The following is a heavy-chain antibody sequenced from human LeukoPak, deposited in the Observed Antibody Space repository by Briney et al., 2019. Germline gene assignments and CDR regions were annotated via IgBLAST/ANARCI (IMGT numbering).Heavy chain of an antibody. J-gene: IGHJ4*02. CDR3: ARGYRYDFWSGYYLPNY. Sequence: GASVKFSCKASGGTFSSYAISWVRQAPGQGLEWMGGIIPIFGTANYAQKFRGRVTITADESTSTAYMELSSLRSEDTAVYYCARGYRYDFWSGYYLPNYWGQGTLVTVSS. CDR1: GGTFSSYA. D-gene: IGHD3-3*01. V-gene: IGHV1-69*13. CDR2: IIPIFGTA.